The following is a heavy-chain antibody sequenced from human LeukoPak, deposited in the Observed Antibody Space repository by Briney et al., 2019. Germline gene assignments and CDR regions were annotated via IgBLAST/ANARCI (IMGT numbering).Heavy chain of an antibody. CDR3: ARSRNYELVPSHMDV. J-gene: IGHJ6*03. CDR1: GGTFSSYA. Sequence: ASVKVSCKASGGTFSSYAISWVRQAPGQGLEWMGWISAYNGNTNYAQKFQGRVIMTTDTSTSTAYMELRSLRSDDTAVYYCARSRNYELVPSHMDVWGKGTTVTVSS. V-gene: IGHV1-18*01. CDR2: ISAYNGNT. D-gene: IGHD4-11*01.